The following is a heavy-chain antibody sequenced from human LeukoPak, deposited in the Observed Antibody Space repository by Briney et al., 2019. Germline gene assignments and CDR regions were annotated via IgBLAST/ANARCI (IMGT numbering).Heavy chain of an antibody. V-gene: IGHV4-59*11. CDR3: TRGSIAYYYMDV. D-gene: IGHD3-22*01. Sequence: SETLSLTCTVSGGSMNSHFWTWIRQPAGKELEWIGRIYYSGSTNYNPSLKSRVTISVDTSKNQFSLKLSSVTAADTAVYYCTRGSIAYYYMDVWGKGTTVTISS. CDR1: GGSMNSHF. J-gene: IGHJ6*03. CDR2: IYYSGST.